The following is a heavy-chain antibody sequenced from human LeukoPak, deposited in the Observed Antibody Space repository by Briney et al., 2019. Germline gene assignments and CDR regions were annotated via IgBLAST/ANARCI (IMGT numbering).Heavy chain of an antibody. CDR1: GDSVSSNSAA. CDR2: TYYRSKWYN. J-gene: IGHJ4*02. V-gene: IGHV6-1*01. D-gene: IGHD3-9*01. CDR3: ARSVLQSFEIDY. Sequence: SQTLSLTCAISGDSVSSNSAAWNWIRQSPSRGLEWLGRTYYRSKWYNDYAVSVKSRISINPGTSKNQFSLQLNSVTPEDTAVYYCARSVLQSFEIDYWGQGTLVTVSS.